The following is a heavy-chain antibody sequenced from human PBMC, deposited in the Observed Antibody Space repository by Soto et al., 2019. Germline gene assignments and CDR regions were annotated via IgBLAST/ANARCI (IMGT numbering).Heavy chain of an antibody. J-gene: IGHJ6*02. Sequence: QLQLQASGPGLVKPSETLSLTCTVSGGSISSSSYYWGWIRQPPGKGLEWIGSIYYSGSTYYNPSLKSRVTISVDTSKNQFSLKLSSVTAADTAVYYCARWAAAGTKRGAYYYYGMDVWGQGTTVTVSS. CDR3: ARWAAAGTKRGAYYYYGMDV. CDR2: IYYSGST. CDR1: GGSISSSSYY. D-gene: IGHD6-13*01. V-gene: IGHV4-39*01.